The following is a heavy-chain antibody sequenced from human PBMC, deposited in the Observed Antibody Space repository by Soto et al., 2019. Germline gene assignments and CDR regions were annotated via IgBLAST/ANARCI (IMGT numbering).Heavy chain of an antibody. CDR2: IWYDGSNK. J-gene: IGHJ6*02. CDR1: GFTFSSYG. V-gene: IGHV3-33*01. Sequence: PVESLRLSCAASGFTFSSYGMHWVRQAPGKGLEWVAVIWYDGSNKYYADSVKGRFTISRDNSKNTLYLQMNSLRAEDTAVYYCARDLAAAGTTYYYYYGMDVWGQGTTVTVSS. D-gene: IGHD6-13*01. CDR3: ARDLAAAGTTYYYYYGMDV.